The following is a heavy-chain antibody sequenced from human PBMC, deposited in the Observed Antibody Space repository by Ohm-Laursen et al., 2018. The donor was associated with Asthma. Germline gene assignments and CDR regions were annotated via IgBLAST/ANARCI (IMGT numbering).Heavy chain of an antibody. CDR3: AREGSSSAGTFDP. V-gene: IGHV3-30*03. CDR1: GLAFGSSG. D-gene: IGHD6-6*01. CDR2: ISYDGSNK. J-gene: IGHJ5*02. Sequence: SLRLSCTASGLAFGSSGMHWVRQAPGKGLEWVAVISYDGSNKYYADSVKGRFTISRDNSKNTLYLQMNSLRAEDTAVYYCAREGSSSAGTFDPWGQGTLVTVSS.